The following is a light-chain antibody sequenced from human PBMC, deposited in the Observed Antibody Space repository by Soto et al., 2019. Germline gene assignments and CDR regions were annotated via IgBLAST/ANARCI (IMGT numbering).Light chain of an antibody. CDR1: QSVSSSY. CDR3: HQYGRPQS. V-gene: IGKV3-20*01. Sequence: EIVLTQSPGTLSLSPGERATLSCRASQSVSSSYLAWYQQKPGQAPRLLIYGASSRATGIPYRFSGCGSGINFTLTISRLEPVDVAVYYCHQYGRPQSFGRGTKVEIK. J-gene: IGKJ1*01. CDR2: GAS.